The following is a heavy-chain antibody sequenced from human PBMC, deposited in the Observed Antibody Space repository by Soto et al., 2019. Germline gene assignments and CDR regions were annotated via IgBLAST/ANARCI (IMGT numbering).Heavy chain of an antibody. Sequence: GESLKISCNGSGYSFTSYCIGWVLQMPGKGLEWMGIIYPGDSDTRYSPSFQCQVTISADKSISTAYLQWSSLKASDTAMYYCARQNSQSDALDIWGQGTMVTVSS. D-gene: IGHD2-15*01. J-gene: IGHJ3*02. CDR1: GYSFTSYC. CDR2: IYPGDSDT. CDR3: ARQNSQSDALDI. V-gene: IGHV5-51*01.